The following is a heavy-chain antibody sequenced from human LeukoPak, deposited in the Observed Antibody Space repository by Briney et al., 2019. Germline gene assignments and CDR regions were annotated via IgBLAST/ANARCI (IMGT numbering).Heavy chain of an antibody. CDR1: GFTVSSTY. Sequence: PGGSLRLSCAASGFTVSSTYMSWVRQAPGKGLEWVSLIYGGGSTYYADSVKGRFTISRYNSKNTLYLQMNSLRAEDTAIYYCATEGGGYSGSYSLDYWGQGTLVTVSS. CDR2: IYGGGST. D-gene: IGHD1-26*01. J-gene: IGHJ4*02. CDR3: ATEGGGYSGSYSLDY. V-gene: IGHV3-53*04.